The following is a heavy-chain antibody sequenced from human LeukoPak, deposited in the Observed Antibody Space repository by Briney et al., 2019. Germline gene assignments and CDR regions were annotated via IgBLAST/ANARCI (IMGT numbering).Heavy chain of an antibody. Sequence: PSETLSLTCTVSGGSISSYYWSWIRQPAGKGLEWIGRIYTSGSTNYNPSLKSRVTMSVDTSKNQFSLKLSSVTAADTAVYYCARVREDPWNSAPHAFDIWGQGTMVTVSS. D-gene: IGHD1-1*01. CDR2: IYTSGST. CDR1: GGSISSYY. CDR3: ARVREDPWNSAPHAFDI. V-gene: IGHV4-4*07. J-gene: IGHJ3*02.